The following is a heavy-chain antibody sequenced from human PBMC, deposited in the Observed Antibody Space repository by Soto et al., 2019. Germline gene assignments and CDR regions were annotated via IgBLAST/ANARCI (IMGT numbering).Heavy chain of an antibody. D-gene: IGHD2-15*01. Sequence: SVKVSCKASGGTFSSYAISWVRQAPGQGLEWMGGIIPIFGTANYAQKFQGRVTITADESTSTAYMGLSSLRSEDTAVYYCARSPVVVVAANYYGMDVWGQGTTVTVSS. J-gene: IGHJ6*02. V-gene: IGHV1-69*13. CDR3: ARSPVVVVAANYYGMDV. CDR1: GGTFSSYA. CDR2: IIPIFGTA.